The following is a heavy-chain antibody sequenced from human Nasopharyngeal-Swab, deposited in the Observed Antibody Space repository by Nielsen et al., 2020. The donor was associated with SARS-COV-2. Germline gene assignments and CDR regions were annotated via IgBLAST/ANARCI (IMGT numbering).Heavy chain of an antibody. V-gene: IGHV3-7*01. CDR3: ARDLSMIVVLIGTPSAFDI. D-gene: IGHD3-22*01. CDR1: GFTFSSYW. Sequence: GESLKISCAASGFTFSSYWMSWVRQAPGKGLEWVANIKQDGSEKYYVDSVKGRFTISRDNAKNSLYLQMNSLRAEDTAVYYCARDLSMIVVLIGTPSAFDIWGQGTMVTVSS. CDR2: IKQDGSEK. J-gene: IGHJ3*02.